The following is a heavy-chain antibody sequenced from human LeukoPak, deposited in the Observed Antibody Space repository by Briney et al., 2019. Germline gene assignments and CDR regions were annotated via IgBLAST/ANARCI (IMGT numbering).Heavy chain of an antibody. CDR2: INSDGSST. CDR1: GLTFRSYW. Sequence: PGGSLRLSCAASGLTFRSYWMHWVRQGPGKGLVWVSRINSDGSSTSYADSVKGRFTISRDNSRNTLYLQMNSLRAEDTAVYYCARLGGDRYCTNGVCYYCDYWGQGTLVTVSS. D-gene: IGHD2-8*01. V-gene: IGHV3-74*01. CDR3: ARLGGDRYCTNGVCYYCDY. J-gene: IGHJ4*02.